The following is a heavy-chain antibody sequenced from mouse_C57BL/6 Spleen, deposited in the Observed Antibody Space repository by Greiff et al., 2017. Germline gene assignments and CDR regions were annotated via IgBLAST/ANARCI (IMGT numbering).Heavy chain of an antibody. J-gene: IGHJ2*01. CDR1: GYSITSGYY. Sequence: DVKLVESGPGLVKPSQSLSLTCSVTGYSITSGYYWNWIRQFPGNKLEWMGYISYDGSNNYNPSLKNRISITRDTSKNQFFLKLNSVTTEDTATYYCARDDYEAYFDYWGQGTTLTVSS. D-gene: IGHD2-4*01. V-gene: IGHV3-6*01. CDR2: ISYDGSN. CDR3: ARDDYEAYFDY.